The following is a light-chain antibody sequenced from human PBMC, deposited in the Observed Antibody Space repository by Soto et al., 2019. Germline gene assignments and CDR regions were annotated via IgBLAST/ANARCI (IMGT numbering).Light chain of an antibody. V-gene: IGKV3-11*01. J-gene: IGKJ1*01. CDR1: QSVSSY. Sequence: EIVLTQSPATLSLSPGERATLSCSASQSVSSYLAWYQQKPGQAPRLLMYDASNMATGIPSRFSGSGSGTDFTRTISSLEPEDFAVYYGQQRSDWPRTFGQGTKVEIK. CDR3: QQRSDWPRT. CDR2: DAS.